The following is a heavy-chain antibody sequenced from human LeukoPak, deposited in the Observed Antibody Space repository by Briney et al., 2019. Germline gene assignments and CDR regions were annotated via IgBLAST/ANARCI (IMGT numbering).Heavy chain of an antibody. V-gene: IGHV3-21*01. Sequence: GGSLRLSCAASGFTFSSYSMNWVRQAPGKGLEWVSSISSSSSYIYYADSVKGRFTISRDNAKNSLYLQMNSLRAEDTAVYYCARGGYYYIWGSYYGNLWGQGTLVTVS. D-gene: IGHD3-16*01. CDR1: GFTFSSYS. CDR3: ARGGYYYIWGSYYGNL. CDR2: ISSSSSYI. J-gene: IGHJ4*02.